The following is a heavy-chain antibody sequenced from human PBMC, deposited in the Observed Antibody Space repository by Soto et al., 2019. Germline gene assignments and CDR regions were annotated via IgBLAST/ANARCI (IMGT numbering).Heavy chain of an antibody. V-gene: IGHV4-59*06. Sequence: QVQLQESGPGLVKPSETLSLTCTVSGGSISSYYWSWIRQHPGKGLEWIGYIYYSGSTYYNPSLKSRVTISVDTSKNQFSLKLSSVTAADTAVYYCARDPPYYGGNSYYFDYWGQGTLVTVSS. CDR1: GGSISSYY. J-gene: IGHJ4*02. CDR2: IYYSGST. CDR3: ARDPPYYGGNSYYFDY. D-gene: IGHD4-17*01.